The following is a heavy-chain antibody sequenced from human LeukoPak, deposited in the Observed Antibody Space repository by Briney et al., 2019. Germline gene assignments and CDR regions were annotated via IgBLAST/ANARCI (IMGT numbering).Heavy chain of an antibody. CDR3: ARDTGIAVAGTGDFDY. J-gene: IGHJ4*02. CDR1: GYTLAELS. D-gene: IGHD6-13*01. Sequence: ASVKVSCKVSGYTLAELSMHWVRQAPGQGLEWMGWISGYNGKTNYAQKLQGRVTMTTDTSTSTAYMELRSLRSDDTAVYYCARDTGIAVAGTGDFDYWGQGTLVTVSS. V-gene: IGHV1-18*01. CDR2: ISGYNGKT.